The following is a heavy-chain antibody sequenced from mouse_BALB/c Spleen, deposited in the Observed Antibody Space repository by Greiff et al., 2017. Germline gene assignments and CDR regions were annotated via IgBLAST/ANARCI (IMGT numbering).Heavy chain of an antibody. CDR1: GFNIKDTY. Sequence: DVQLQESGAELVKPGASVKLSCTASGFNIKDTYMHWVKQRPEQGLEWIGRIDPANGNTKYDPKFQGKATITADTSSNTAYLQLSSLTSEDTAVYYCAFYDPFAYWGQGTLVTVSA. D-gene: IGHD2-3*01. V-gene: IGHV14-3*02. J-gene: IGHJ3*01. CDR3: AFYDPFAY. CDR2: IDPANGNT.